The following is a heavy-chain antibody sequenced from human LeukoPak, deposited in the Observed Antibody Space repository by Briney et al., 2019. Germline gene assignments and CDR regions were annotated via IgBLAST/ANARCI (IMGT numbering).Heavy chain of an antibody. Sequence: TSETLSLTCTVSGGSISSSRYYWGWIRQPPGQGLEWIGSIYYSGSAYYNPSLKSRVTISVDTSKNQFSLKLSSVIAADTAVYYCARLRTYCSSSSCFLYVFDYWGQGTLVTVSS. D-gene: IGHD2-2*01. V-gene: IGHV4-39*01. CDR3: ARLRTYCSSSSCFLYVFDY. CDR2: IYYSGSA. J-gene: IGHJ4*02. CDR1: GGSISSSRYY.